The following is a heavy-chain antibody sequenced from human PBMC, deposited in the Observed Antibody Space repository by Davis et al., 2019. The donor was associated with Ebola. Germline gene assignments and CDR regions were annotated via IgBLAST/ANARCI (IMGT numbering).Heavy chain of an antibody. CDR1: GFTFSTYG. V-gene: IGHV3-33*01. D-gene: IGHD3-3*01. J-gene: IGHJ5*02. CDR3: ARHKRCYDFWSGRIIGHWFDP. CDR2: IWYDGSNK. Sequence: GGSLTLSCAASGFTFSTYGMHWVRQAQGKGMEWVAFIWYDGSNKYYADSVKGRFTISRDNSKNTLYLQMNSLRAEDTAVYYCARHKRCYDFWSGRIIGHWFDPWGQGTLVTVSS.